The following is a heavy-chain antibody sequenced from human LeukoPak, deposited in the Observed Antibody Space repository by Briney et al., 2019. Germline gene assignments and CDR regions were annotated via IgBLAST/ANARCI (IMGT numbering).Heavy chain of an antibody. CDR1: GGTFSSYA. CDR3: ARRGEYGDHEI. V-gene: IGHV1-69*04. CDR2: IIPILGIA. Sequence: ASVKVSCKASGGTFSSYAISWVRQAPGQGLEWMGRIIPILGIANYAQKFQGRVTITADKSTSTAYMELSSLRSEDTAVYYCARRGEYGDHEIWGQGTLDTVSS. D-gene: IGHD4-17*01. J-gene: IGHJ4*02.